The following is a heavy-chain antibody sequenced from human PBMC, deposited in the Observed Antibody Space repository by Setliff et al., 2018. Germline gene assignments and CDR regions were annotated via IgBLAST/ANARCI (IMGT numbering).Heavy chain of an antibody. CDR2: IYTGEST. V-gene: IGHV4-61*02. D-gene: IGHD3-3*01. CDR3: ARHGLQFLEWLSAFDY. J-gene: IGHJ4*02. Sequence: SETLSLTCSVSGDSINSGTYYWSWFRQSAGKGLECIGRIYTGESTNYNPSLKSRVTISLDTSKNHFTLTMTSVTAADTAVYYCARHGLQFLEWLSAFDYWGQGTLVTVSS. CDR1: GDSINSGTYY.